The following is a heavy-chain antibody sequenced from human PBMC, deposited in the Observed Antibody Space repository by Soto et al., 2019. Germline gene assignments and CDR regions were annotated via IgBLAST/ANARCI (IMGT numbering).Heavy chain of an antibody. V-gene: IGHV4-34*01. D-gene: IGHD3-3*01. CDR3: ARDQGGAIVGFLEWFNPGFEY. CDR1: GGSFSGYY. J-gene: IGHJ4*02. Sequence: SETLSLTCAVYGGSFSGYYWSWIRQPPGKGLEWIGEINHSGSTNYNPSLKSRVTISVDTSKNQFSLKLSSVTAADTAVYYCARDQGGAIVGFLEWFNPGFEYWGPGTRVNVSS. CDR2: INHSGST.